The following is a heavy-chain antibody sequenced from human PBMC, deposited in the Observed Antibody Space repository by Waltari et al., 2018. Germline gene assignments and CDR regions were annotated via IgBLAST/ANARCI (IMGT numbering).Heavy chain of an antibody. J-gene: IGHJ6*02. V-gene: IGHV4-34*01. CDR3: ARGRVRDFWSGRISYYYYYYGMDV. CDR2: SNQSGRT. Sequence: QVQLQQWGAGLLKPSETLSLTCAVHGWSFSGYYWGLIRQPPGNGRGWTGESNQSGRTNYNPSLKSRVTISVETSKNQFSLKLSSVTAADTAVYYCARGRVRDFWSGRISYYYYYYGMDVWGQGTTVTVSS. CDR1: GWSFSGYY. D-gene: IGHD3-3*01.